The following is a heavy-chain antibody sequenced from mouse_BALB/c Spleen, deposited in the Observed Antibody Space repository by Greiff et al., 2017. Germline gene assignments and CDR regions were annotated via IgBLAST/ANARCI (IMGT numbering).Heavy chain of an antibody. Sequence: QVQLQQSGAELAKPGASVKMSCKASGYTFTSYWMHWVKQRPGQGLEWIGYINPSTGYTEYTQKFKDKATLTADKSSSTAYMQLSSLTSEDSAVYYCARDGSAWFAYWGQGTLVTVSA. J-gene: IGHJ3*01. CDR3: ARDGSAWFAY. CDR1: GYTFTSYW. D-gene: IGHD1-1*01. CDR2: INPSTGYT. V-gene: IGHV1-7*01.